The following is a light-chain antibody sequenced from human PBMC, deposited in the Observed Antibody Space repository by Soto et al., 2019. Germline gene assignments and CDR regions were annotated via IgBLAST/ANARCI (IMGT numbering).Light chain of an antibody. V-gene: IGLV1-44*01. Sequence: QSVLTQPPSASGTPGQRVIISCSGSSSNIGSNTVNWYQQLPGTAPKLLIYSNNQRPSGVPDRFSGSTSGTSASLAISGLQSEDEADYYCAAWDDSLNGYVFGPGTQLTVL. CDR2: SNN. J-gene: IGLJ1*01. CDR1: SSNIGSNT. CDR3: AAWDDSLNGYV.